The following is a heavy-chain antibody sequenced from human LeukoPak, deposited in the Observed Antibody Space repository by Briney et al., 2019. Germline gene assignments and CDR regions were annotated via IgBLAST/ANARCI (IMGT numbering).Heavy chain of an antibody. CDR2: IYPGDSDT. J-gene: IGHJ4*02. CDR1: VNSFTSYW. CDR3: ARLSQYYYDSSGYTDY. Sequence: GASLKISSKGAVNSFTSYWIGWVRQMPGKGLEWIGIIYPGDSDTRYSPSFQGEVTISADKSISTAYLQWSSLKASGTAMYYCARLSQYYYDSSGYTDYWGQGTLVTVSS. D-gene: IGHD3-22*01. V-gene: IGHV5-51*01.